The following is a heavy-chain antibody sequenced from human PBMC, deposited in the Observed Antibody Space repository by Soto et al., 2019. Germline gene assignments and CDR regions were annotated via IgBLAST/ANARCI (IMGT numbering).Heavy chain of an antibody. J-gene: IGHJ6*02. V-gene: IGHV3-74*01. Sequence: GGSLRLSCAASVFTFSSYWMHWVRQAPGKGLVWVSRINSDGSSTNYADSVKGRFTISRDNAKNTLYLQMNSLRAEDTAVYYCARDGQSGFWSGYYLDVWGQGTTVTVSS. D-gene: IGHD3-3*01. CDR2: INSDGSST. CDR3: ARDGQSGFWSGYYLDV. CDR1: VFTFSSYW.